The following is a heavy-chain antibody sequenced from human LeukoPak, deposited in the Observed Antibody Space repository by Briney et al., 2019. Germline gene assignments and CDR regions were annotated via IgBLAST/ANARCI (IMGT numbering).Heavy chain of an antibody. CDR2: INPNSGGT. J-gene: IGHJ4*02. CDR3: SRAYYDFWSCYSHFDY. CDR1: GYTFTGYY. Sequence: GASVNVSCKASGYTFTGYYMHWVRQAPGQGLEWMGWINPNSGGTNYAQKFQGRVTMTRETSSSTAYMEVSRLRSDDTAVYYCSRAYYDFWSCYSHFDYWGQGTLVTVSS. V-gene: IGHV1-2*02. D-gene: IGHD3-3*01.